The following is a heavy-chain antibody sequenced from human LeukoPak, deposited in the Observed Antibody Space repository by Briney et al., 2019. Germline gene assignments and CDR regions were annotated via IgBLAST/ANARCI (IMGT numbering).Heavy chain of an antibody. CDR2: IIPILGIA. V-gene: IGHV1-69*02. CDR3: ARGGEYSGSYDAFDI. J-gene: IGHJ3*02. CDR1: GGTFSSYT. Sequence: SVKVSCKASGGTFSSYTISWVRQAPGQGLEWMGRIIPILGIANYAQKFQGRVTITADKSTSTAYMELSSLRSEDTAVYYCARGGEYSGSYDAFDIWGQGTMVTVPS. D-gene: IGHD1-26*01.